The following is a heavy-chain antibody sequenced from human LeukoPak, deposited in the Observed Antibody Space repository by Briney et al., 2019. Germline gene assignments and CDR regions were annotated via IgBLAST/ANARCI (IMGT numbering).Heavy chain of an antibody. V-gene: IGHV3-7*01. CDR2: IKQDGSXK. Sequence: XXVRQAXXXXXXXXANIKQDGSXKYYVDSVKGRFTISRDNAKNSLYLQMNSLRAEDTAVYYCARGSPYYYDSSGYYFDYYFDYWGQGTLVTVSS. D-gene: IGHD3-22*01. CDR3: ARGSPYYYDSSGYYFDYYFDY. J-gene: IGHJ4*02.